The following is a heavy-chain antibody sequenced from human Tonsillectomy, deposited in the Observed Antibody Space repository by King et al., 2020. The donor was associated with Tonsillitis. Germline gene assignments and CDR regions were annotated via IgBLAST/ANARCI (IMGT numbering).Heavy chain of an antibody. CDR1: RFTFSSFG. D-gene: IGHD4-23*01. J-gene: IGHJ4*02. CDR2: VSYDGSNI. V-gene: IGHV3-30*18. CDR3: AKASLTFSQSGNFFFDY. Sequence: VQLVESGGGVVQPGRSLRLSCSASRFTFSSFGMHWVRQAPGKGLEWVTVVSYDGSNIYYGDSVKGRFTISRDNSRNTLYLQMNSLRAEDTAVYYCAKASLTFSQSGNFFFDYWGQGTLVSVSS.